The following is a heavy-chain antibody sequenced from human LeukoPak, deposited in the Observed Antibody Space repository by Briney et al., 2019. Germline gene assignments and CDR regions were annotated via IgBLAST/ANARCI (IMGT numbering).Heavy chain of an antibody. CDR1: GFTFSSYG. CDR2: ISYDGSNK. Sequence: GGSLRLSCAASGFTFSSYGMHWVRQAPGKGLEWVTIISYDGSNKYYADSVKGRFTIPRDNSKNTLYLQMNSLRAEDTAVYYCAKDRTVGASYWYFDLWGRGTLVTVSS. CDR3: AKDRTVGASYWYFDL. D-gene: IGHD1-26*01. J-gene: IGHJ2*01. V-gene: IGHV3-30*18.